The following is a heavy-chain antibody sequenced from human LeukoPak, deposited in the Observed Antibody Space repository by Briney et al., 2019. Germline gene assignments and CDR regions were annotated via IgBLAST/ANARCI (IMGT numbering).Heavy chain of an antibody. D-gene: IGHD6-19*01. CDR1: GGSINDYY. J-gene: IGHJ4*02. V-gene: IGHV4-59*08. CDR3: ARHKYTSGWYADY. CDR2: IYYSGST. Sequence: SETLSLTCTVSGGSINDYYWTWIRQPPGKGLEWIGYIYYSGSTNYNPSLKSRVTISVDTSKNRFSLKLSSVTAADTAVYYCARHKYTSGWYADYWGQGTLVTVSS.